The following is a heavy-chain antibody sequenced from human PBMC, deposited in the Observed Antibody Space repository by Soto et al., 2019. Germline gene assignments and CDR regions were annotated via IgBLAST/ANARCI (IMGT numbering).Heavy chain of an antibody. D-gene: IGHD3-22*01. CDR3: ARQVVIVEATAMDWPEANTVETHHYAMDV. V-gene: IGHV4-30-4*01. CDR1: GGSMRSGDHY. J-gene: IGHJ6*02. Sequence: RSGTCSVSGGSMRSGDHYWSWLRQPPGKGLEWIGYSHSSWSTSYNASFKSRLTISIDTSKNLFSLKLGSVTAADTAVYYCARQVVIVEATAMDWPEANTVETHHYAMDVWGQGAPVTVSS. CDR2: SHSSWST.